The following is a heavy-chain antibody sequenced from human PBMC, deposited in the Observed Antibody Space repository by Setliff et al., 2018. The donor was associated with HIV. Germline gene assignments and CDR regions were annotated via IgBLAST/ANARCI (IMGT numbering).Heavy chain of an antibody. Sequence: LRLSCAASGFTFSSYGMHWVRQAPGKGLEWVAFIRYDGSNKYYTDSVKGRFTISRDNSQNTLYLQMNSLRAEDTAVYYCAKERSSSWLHDAFDIWGQGTMVTVSS. CDR1: GFTFSSYG. CDR3: AKERSSSWLHDAFDI. J-gene: IGHJ3*02. D-gene: IGHD6-13*01. V-gene: IGHV3-30*02. CDR2: IRYDGSNK.